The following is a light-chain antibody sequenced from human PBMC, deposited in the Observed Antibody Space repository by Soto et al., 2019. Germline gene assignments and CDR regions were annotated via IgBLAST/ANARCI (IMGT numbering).Light chain of an antibody. CDR3: QQRSNWPKT. CDR1: QSVSDN. V-gene: IGKV3-15*01. Sequence: ETVMTQSPDTLSLSPGERATLYCRTRQSVSDNLAWYQQRPGQGPRLLIYGASTRATGIPARFSGSGSGTEFTLTISSLQSEDFAVYYCQQRSNWPKTFGQGTKVDNK. J-gene: IGKJ1*01. CDR2: GAS.